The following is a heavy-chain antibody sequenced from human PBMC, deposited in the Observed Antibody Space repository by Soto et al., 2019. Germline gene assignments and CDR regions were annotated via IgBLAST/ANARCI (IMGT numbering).Heavy chain of an antibody. CDR2: MNPNIGNA. D-gene: IGHD4-17*01. CDR3: AGNDYGDSYYFDY. Sequence: GASVKVSCKASGYTFTSYDINWVRQATGQGLEWMGGMNPNIGNANYAQKFQGRVTITADASTSTAYMELSSLRSEDTAVYYCAGNDYGDSYYFDYWGQGTLVTVSS. V-gene: IGHV1-8*01. CDR1: GYTFTSYD. J-gene: IGHJ4*02.